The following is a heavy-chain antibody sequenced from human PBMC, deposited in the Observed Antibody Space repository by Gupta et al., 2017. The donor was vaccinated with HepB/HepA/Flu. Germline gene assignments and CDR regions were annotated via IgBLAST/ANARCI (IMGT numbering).Heavy chain of an antibody. Sequence: EVHLLESGGGLVQPGGSLRLACTASGFSLSGNAMSWFRQAPGKGLEWVSDIRGSGDNKYYADSVKGRFTIAKDDSESMLYREMIGLSADDTATDDCAGHGSSSAWGQGTLVTVSS. J-gene: IGHJ5*02. V-gene: IGHV3-23*01. CDR1: GFSLSGNA. CDR3: AGHGSSSA. D-gene: IGHD6-6*01. CDR2: IRGSGDNK.